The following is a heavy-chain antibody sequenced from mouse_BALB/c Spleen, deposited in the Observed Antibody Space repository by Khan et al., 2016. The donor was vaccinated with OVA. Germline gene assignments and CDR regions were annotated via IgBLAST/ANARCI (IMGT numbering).Heavy chain of an antibody. V-gene: IGHV1-12*01. D-gene: IGHD2-1*01. CDR3: ARSGYYGNYVYYFDY. CDR1: GYTFASYN. Sequence: QVQLKQSGAELVKPGASVKMSCKASGYTFASYNVHWIKQTPGQGLEWIGSIYPGNGDTSYTQKFKGKATLTADSSSTTAYMQLSSLTSEDSAVYSCARSGYYGNYVYYFDYWGQGTTVTVSS. J-gene: IGHJ2*01. CDR2: IYPGNGDT.